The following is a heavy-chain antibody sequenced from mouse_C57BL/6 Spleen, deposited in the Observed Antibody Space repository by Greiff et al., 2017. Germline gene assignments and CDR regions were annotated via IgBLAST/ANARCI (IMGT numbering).Heavy chain of an antibody. CDR3: AREGRYRGMDY. J-gene: IGHJ4*01. Sequence: EVQRVESEGGLVQPGSSMKLSCTASGFTFSDYYMAWVRQVPEKGLEWVANINYDGSSTYYLDSLKSRFIITKDNAKNILYLQMSSLKSEDTATYYCAREGRYRGMDYWGQGTSVTVSS. D-gene: IGHD2-14*01. CDR2: INYDGSST. CDR1: GFTFSDYY. V-gene: IGHV5-16*01.